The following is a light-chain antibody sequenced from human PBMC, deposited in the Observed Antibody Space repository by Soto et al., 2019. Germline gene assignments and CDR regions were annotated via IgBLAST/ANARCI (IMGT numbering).Light chain of an antibody. V-gene: IGLV2-14*03. J-gene: IGLJ3*02. CDR2: DVS. Sequence: QSALTQPASVSGSPGQSITISYTGTSSDIGGYKYVSWFQQHPGKAPKLIIFDVSDRPSGVSTRFSGSKSGNTASLTISGLQTEDEADYYCYSYTSSNTLVFGGGTKLTVL. CDR3: YSYTSSNTLV. CDR1: SSDIGGYKY.